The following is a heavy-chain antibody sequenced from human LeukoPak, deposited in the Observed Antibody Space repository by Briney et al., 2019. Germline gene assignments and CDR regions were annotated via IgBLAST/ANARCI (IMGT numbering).Heavy chain of an antibody. CDR3: ATDASGDYLNH. D-gene: IGHD4-17*01. Sequence: ASVKVSCKVSGYIFTELSMHWVRQAPGKGLEWMGGFNPEDGETFYAQKFQGRVTMTEDTSTDTAYMELSSLSYDDTAVYYCATDASGDYLNHWGQGTLVTVSS. J-gene: IGHJ4*02. CDR2: FNPEDGET. CDR1: GYIFTELS. V-gene: IGHV1-24*01.